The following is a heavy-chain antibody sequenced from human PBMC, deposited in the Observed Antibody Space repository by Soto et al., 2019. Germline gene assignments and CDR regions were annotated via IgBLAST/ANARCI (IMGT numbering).Heavy chain of an antibody. V-gene: IGHV1-18*01. J-gene: IGHJ4*02. D-gene: IGHD6-19*01. CDR2: ISAYNGNT. CDR3: ARDHNGIAVAGPTDY. CDR1: GYTFTSYG. Sequence: ASVKVSCKASGYTFTSYGISWVRQAPGQGLEWMGWISAYNGNTNYAQKLQGRVTMTTDASTSTAYMELRSLRSDDTAVYYCARDHNGIAVAGPTDYWGQGTLVTVS.